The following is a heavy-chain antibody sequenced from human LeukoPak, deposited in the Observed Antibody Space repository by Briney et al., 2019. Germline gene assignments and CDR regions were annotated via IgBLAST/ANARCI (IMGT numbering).Heavy chain of an antibody. CDR2: INPNSGGT. CDR3: ATPSPITMVRGVHDAFDI. D-gene: IGHD3-10*01. J-gene: IGHJ3*02. Sequence: ASVKVSCKASGYTFTGYYMHWVRQAPGQGLEWMGWINPNSGGTNYAQKFQGRVTMTEDTSTDTAYMELSSLRSEDTAVYYCATPSPITMVRGVHDAFDIWGQGTMVTVSS. V-gene: IGHV1-2*02. CDR1: GYTFTGYY.